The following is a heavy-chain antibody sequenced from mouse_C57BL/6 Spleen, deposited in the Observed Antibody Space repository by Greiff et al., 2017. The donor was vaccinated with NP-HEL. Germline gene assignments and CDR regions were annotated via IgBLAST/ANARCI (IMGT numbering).Heavy chain of an antibody. CDR2: IYPRSGNT. V-gene: IGHV1-81*01. CDR3: ARSAYYSNPFDY. J-gene: IGHJ2*01. Sequence: QVQLKQSGAELARPGASVKLSCKASGYTFTSYGISWVKQRTGQGLEWIGEIYPRSGNTFYNEKFKGKATLTADKSSSTAYMELRSLTSEDSAVYFCARSAYYSNPFDYWGQGTTLTVSS. CDR1: GYTFTSYG. D-gene: IGHD2-5*01.